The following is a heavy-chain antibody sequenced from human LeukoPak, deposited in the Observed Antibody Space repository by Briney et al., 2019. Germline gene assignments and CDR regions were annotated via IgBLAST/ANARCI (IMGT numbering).Heavy chain of an antibody. Sequence: GGSLRLSCAASGFTFSSYGMHWVRQAPGKGLEWVAVISYDGSNKCYADSVKGRFTISRDNSKNTLYLQMNSLRAEDTAVYYCAKHGDGNSLDYWGQGTLVTVSS. CDR3: AKHGDGNSLDY. D-gene: IGHD4-17*01. CDR2: ISYDGSNK. V-gene: IGHV3-30*18. CDR1: GFTFSSYG. J-gene: IGHJ4*02.